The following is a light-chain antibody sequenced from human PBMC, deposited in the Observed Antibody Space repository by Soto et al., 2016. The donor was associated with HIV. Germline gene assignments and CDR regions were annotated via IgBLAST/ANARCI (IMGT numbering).Light chain of an antibody. CDR3: QVWDSGSDHPWV. J-gene: IGLJ3*02. CDR1: NIGSKS. V-gene: IGLV3-21*03. Sequence: SYVLTQPPSVSVAPGKTARITCGGKNIGSKSVHWYQQKPGQAPVLVVYDDGDRPSGIPERFSGSNSGNTATLTISAVAAGDEADYYCQVWDSGSDHPWVFGGGTNLTVL. CDR2: DDG.